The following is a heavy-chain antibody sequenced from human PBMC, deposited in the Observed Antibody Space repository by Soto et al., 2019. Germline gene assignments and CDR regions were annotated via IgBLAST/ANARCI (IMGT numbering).Heavy chain of an antibody. CDR1: GFTFSSYG. CDR2: ISYDGSNK. CDR3: ARGDGHSYGSTFDC. V-gene: IGHV3-30*19. D-gene: IGHD5-18*01. Sequence: QPGGSLRLSCAASGFTFSSYGIHWVRQAPGKGLQWVAFISYDGSNKYYADSVTGRFTISRDNSKNTLYLQMNSLRAEDTAVYYCARGDGHSYGSTFDCWGQGTLVTVSS. J-gene: IGHJ4*02.